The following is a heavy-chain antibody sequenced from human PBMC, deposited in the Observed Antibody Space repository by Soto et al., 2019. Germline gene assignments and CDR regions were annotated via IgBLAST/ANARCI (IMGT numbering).Heavy chain of an antibody. CDR2: IGTAGDT. CDR3: ARGLYSNYAGLDYYMDV. Sequence: GGSLRLSCAASGFTFSSYDMHWVRQATGKGLEWVSAIGTAGDTYYPGSVKGRFTISRENAKNSLYLQMNSLRAGDTAVYYCARGLYSNYAGLDYYMDVWGKGTTVTVSS. V-gene: IGHV3-13*01. J-gene: IGHJ6*03. D-gene: IGHD4-4*01. CDR1: GFTFSSYD.